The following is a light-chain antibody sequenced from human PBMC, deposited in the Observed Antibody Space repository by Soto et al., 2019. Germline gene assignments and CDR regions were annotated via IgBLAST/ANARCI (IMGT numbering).Light chain of an antibody. V-gene: IGKV1-12*01. CDR1: QAISSW. CDR2: GAS. CDR3: QQANSFPYT. J-gene: IGKJ2*01. Sequence: DIQMTQSPSSVSASGGDRVTITCRASQAISSWLAWYQQKPGKAPKLLIYGASTLQSGVPSRFSGSGSGNEFTLTISSLQPEDFATYYCQQANSFPYTFGQGTKLEIK.